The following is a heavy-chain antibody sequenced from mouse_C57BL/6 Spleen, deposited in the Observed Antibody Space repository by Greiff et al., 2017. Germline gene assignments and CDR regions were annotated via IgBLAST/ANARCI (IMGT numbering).Heavy chain of an antibody. D-gene: IGHD1-1*01. Sequence: VQLQQPGAELVKPGASVKLSCKASGYTFTSYWMQWVKQRPGQGLEWIGEIDPSDSYTNYNQKFKGKATLTVDTSSSTAYMQLSSLTSEDSAVYYCARRDGSSWDYWGQGTTLPVSS. V-gene: IGHV1-50*01. CDR3: ARRDGSSWDY. J-gene: IGHJ2*01. CDR2: IDPSDSYT. CDR1: GYTFTSYW.